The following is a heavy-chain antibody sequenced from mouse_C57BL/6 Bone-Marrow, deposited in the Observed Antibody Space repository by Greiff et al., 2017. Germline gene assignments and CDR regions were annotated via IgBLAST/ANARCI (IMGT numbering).Heavy chain of an antibody. Sequence: EVKLVESGGGLVKPGGSLKLSCAASGFTFSSYTMSWVRQTPEKRLEWVATISGGGGNNYYPASVKGRFTISRDNAKNTLYLQMSSLRSEDTAWYYCAITYYAMDYWGQGTSVSVSS. V-gene: IGHV5-9*01. CDR2: ISGGGGNN. J-gene: IGHJ4*01. CDR1: GFTFSSYT. CDR3: AITYYAMDY.